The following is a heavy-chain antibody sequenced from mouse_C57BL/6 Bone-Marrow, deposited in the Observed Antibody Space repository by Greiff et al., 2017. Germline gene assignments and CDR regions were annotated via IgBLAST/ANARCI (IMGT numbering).Heavy chain of an antibody. CDR3: ARPLHLQWAIDY. CDR1: GYSFTSYY. Sequence: VQLQQSGPELVKPGASVKISCKASGYSFTSYYIHWVKQRPGQGLEWIGWIYPGSGNTKYHEKFKGKATLTADKSSSTAYMQLSSLTSEDSAVYYCARPLHLQWAIDYWGQGTSVTVSS. J-gene: IGHJ4*01. D-gene: IGHD2-1*01. CDR2: IYPGSGNT. V-gene: IGHV1-66*01.